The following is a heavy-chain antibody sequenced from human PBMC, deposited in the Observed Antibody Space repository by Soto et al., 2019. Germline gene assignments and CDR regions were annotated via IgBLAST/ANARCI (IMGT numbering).Heavy chain of an antibody. J-gene: IGHJ5*02. CDR2: IIPIFGTA. CDR3: ARDKGPHSSGWFFPRPLTEGWFDP. Sequence: ASVKVSCKASGGTFSSYAISWVRQAPGQGLEWMGGIIPIFGTANYAQKFQGRVTITADESTSTAYMELSSLRSEDTAVYYCARDKGPHSSGWFFPRPLTEGWFDPWGQGTLVTVSS. V-gene: IGHV1-69*13. D-gene: IGHD6-19*01. CDR1: GGTFSSYA.